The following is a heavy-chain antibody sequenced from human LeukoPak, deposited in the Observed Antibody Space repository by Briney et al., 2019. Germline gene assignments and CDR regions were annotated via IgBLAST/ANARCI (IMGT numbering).Heavy chain of an antibody. CDR3: AKSGSWHFDY. CDR1: GGTFSSYA. Sequence: ASVKVSCKASGGTFSSYAISWVRQAPGQGLEWMGGIIPIFGTANYAQKFQGRVTITADESTSTAYMELSSLRSEGTAVYYCAKSGSWHFDYWGQGTLVTVSS. D-gene: IGHD1-26*01. CDR2: IIPIFGTA. V-gene: IGHV1-69*13. J-gene: IGHJ4*02.